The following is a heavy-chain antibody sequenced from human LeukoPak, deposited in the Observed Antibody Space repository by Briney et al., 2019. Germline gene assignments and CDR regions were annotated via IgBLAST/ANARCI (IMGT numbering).Heavy chain of an antibody. CDR1: GYTFTSYD. Sequence: GASVKVSCKASGYTFTSYDINWVRQATGQGLEWMGWMNPNSGNTSYAQKFQGRVTMTRNTSISTAYMELSSLRSEDTAVYYCARGWKSRIAAAGNWFDPWGQGTLVTVSS. J-gene: IGHJ5*02. CDR2: MNPNSGNT. D-gene: IGHD6-13*01. V-gene: IGHV1-8*01. CDR3: ARGWKSRIAAAGNWFDP.